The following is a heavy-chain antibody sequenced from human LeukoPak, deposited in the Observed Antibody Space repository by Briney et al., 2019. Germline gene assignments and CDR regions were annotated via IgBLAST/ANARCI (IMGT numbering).Heavy chain of an antibody. CDR1: GGSISSYY. V-gene: IGHV4-59*01. D-gene: IGHD5-18*01. CDR2: IYYSGST. Sequence: PSETLSLTCTVAGGSISSYYWSWIRQPPGKRLEWSGYIYYSGSTNYNPSLKSRVTISVDTSKNQFSLKLSSVTAADTAVYYCAREGGLGYSYGYGLDAFDIWGQGTMVTVSS. CDR3: AREGGLGYSYGYGLDAFDI. J-gene: IGHJ3*02.